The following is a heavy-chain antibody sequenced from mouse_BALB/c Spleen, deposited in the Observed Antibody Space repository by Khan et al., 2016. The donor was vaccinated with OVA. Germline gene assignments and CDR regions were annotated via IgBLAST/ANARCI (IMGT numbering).Heavy chain of an antibody. V-gene: IGHV9-2-1*01. CDR1: GYTFTDYS. D-gene: IGHD2-4*01. J-gene: IGHJ4*01. CDR3: AKITTNYYALDY. Sequence: QIQLVQSGPELKKPGETVKISCKASGYTFTDYSMHWVKQAPGKGLKWMGWINTETGEPTYADDFKGRFAFSLETSASTAYLQINNLKNEDTTTYFWAKITTNYYALDYWGQGTSVTVSS. CDR2: INTETGEP.